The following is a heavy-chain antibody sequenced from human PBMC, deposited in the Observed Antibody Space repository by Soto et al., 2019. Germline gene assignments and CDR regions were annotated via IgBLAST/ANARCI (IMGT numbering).Heavy chain of an antibody. CDR3: ARHTGYDSDYPRWFDP. Sequence: SGTLSLTSPNVCNSIPNPNSYRVWIRQPPGKGLEWIGTIYYTERTHDNPSLKSRVTLSVDTSRNQFSLKMTSVTAADAGVYFCARHTGYDSDYPRWFDPWGQG. J-gene: IGHJ5*02. D-gene: IGHD3-16*01. CDR1: CNSIPNPNSY. CDR2: IYYTERT. V-gene: IGHV4-39*01.